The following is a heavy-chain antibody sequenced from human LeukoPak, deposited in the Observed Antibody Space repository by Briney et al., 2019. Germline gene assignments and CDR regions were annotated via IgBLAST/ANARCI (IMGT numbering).Heavy chain of an antibody. V-gene: IGHV1-18*01. Sequence: EASVKVSCKASGYTFSGYGITWVRQAPGQGLEWVGWISVYNGNTNYAQKVQGRVTMTTDTSTSTAYMEMRSLRSDDTAVYYCARVLSSSHPDGYYYYYYMDVWGTGTTVTVSS. CDR2: ISVYNGNT. D-gene: IGHD5-24*01. J-gene: IGHJ6*03. CDR3: ARVLSSSHPDGYYYYYYMDV. CDR1: GYTFSGYG.